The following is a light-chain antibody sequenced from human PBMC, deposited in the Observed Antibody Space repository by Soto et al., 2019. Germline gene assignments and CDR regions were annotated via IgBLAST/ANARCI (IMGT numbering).Light chain of an antibody. CDR1: QNISSH. Sequence: DIQLTQSPSSLSASVGDSVAITCRASQNISSHLNWYQQKPGKAPKLLISEASILESGVPSRFSGSGSGTDFTLTISNLQPEDFAGYYCQQSYSFPITFGQGTRLEFK. J-gene: IGKJ5*01. CDR2: EAS. V-gene: IGKV1-39*01. CDR3: QQSYSFPIT.